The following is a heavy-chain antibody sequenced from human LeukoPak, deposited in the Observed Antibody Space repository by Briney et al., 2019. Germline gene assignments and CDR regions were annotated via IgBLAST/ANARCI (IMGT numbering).Heavy chain of an antibody. CDR3: ARAGSFRFDY. Sequence: QTGGSLRLSCAASGFTFSNSWMHWVRQVPGKGLLWVSRMNSDGSITNYADSVKGRFTISRDNARNTLYLQIHTLTVEDTAVYYCARAGSFRFDYWGQGTLVTLSS. CDR1: GFTFSNSW. V-gene: IGHV3-74*01. CDR2: MNSDGSIT. J-gene: IGHJ4*02. D-gene: IGHD1-14*01.